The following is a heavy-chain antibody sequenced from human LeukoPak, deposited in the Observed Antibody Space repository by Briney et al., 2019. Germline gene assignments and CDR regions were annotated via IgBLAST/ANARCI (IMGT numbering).Heavy chain of an antibody. CDR2: IYYTGST. J-gene: IGHJ5*02. Sequence: PSETLSLTCTVSGGGISDYYWSWIRQPPGKGLEWIGYIYYTGSTNYNPSLKSRVTISVDTSKNQFSLKLSSVTAADTAVYYCARYCSRTTCSNWFDLWGQGTLVTVSS. CDR1: GGGISDYY. CDR3: ARYCSRTTCSNWFDL. D-gene: IGHD2-2*01. V-gene: IGHV4-59*01.